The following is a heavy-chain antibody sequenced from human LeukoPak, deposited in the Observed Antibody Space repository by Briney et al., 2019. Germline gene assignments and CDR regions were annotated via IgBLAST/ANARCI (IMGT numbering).Heavy chain of an antibody. V-gene: IGHV4-4*02. CDR2: VHKNGST. CDR1: GFTVSSNY. J-gene: IGHJ4*02. CDR3: AKEIVGAPTPGAY. Sequence: GSLRLSCAASGFTVSSNYMSWVRQPPGKGLEWIGEVHKNGSTNYYPSLQSRVTISIDKSKNQIALELTSVTAADTAVYYCAKEIVGAPTPGAYWGQGILVTVSS. D-gene: IGHD1-26*01.